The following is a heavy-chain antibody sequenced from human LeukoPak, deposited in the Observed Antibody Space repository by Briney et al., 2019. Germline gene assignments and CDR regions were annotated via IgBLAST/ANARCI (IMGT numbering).Heavy chain of an antibody. D-gene: IGHD3-9*01. Sequence: ASVKVSCKASGNTFTSSYLHWVRQAPGKGLEWMGGFDPEDGETIYAQKFQGRVTMTEDTSTDTAYMELSSLRSEDTAVYYCATEVNFDWFILGYWGQGTLVTVSS. CDR3: ATEVNFDWFILGY. CDR1: GNTFTSSY. V-gene: IGHV1-24*01. J-gene: IGHJ4*02. CDR2: FDPEDGET.